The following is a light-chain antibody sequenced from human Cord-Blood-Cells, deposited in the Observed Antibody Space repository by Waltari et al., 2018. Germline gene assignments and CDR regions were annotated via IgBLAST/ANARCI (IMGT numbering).Light chain of an antibody. Sequence: EIVLTQSPATLSLSPGERATLSSRASQRVSSYLAWYQQKPGQAPSLLIYDASNRTTGIPARFSGSGSGTDFTLTISSLEPEDFALYYCQQRSNWRYTFGQGTKLEIK. J-gene: IGKJ2*01. CDR1: QRVSSY. V-gene: IGKV3-11*01. CDR2: DAS. CDR3: QQRSNWRYT.